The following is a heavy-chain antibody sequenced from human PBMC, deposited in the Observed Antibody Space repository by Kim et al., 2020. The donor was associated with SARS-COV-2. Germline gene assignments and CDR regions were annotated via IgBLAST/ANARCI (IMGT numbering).Heavy chain of an antibody. D-gene: IGHD4-17*01. J-gene: IGHJ5*02. V-gene: IGHV3-15*01. CDR3: TTVRPRKVTTGGFDP. Sequence: APGKGRSTISRDDSNNTLYLQMNSIKTEDTAVYYCTTVRPRKVTTGGFDPWGEGTLVTVSS.